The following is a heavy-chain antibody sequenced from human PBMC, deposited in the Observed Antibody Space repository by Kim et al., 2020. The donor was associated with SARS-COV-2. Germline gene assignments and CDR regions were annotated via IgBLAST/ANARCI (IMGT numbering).Heavy chain of an antibody. CDR1: GGSISSGGYY. CDR3: ARGKGPGTGGRGPRGGRIYGMDV. D-gene: IGHD1-1*01. Sequence: SETLSLTCTVSGGSISSGGYYWSWIRQHPGKGLEWIGYIYYSGSTYYNPSLKSRVTISVDTSKNQFSLKLSSVTAADTAVYYCARGKGPGTGGRGPRGGRIYGMDVWGQGTTVTVSS. J-gene: IGHJ6*02. CDR2: IYYSGST. V-gene: IGHV4-31*03.